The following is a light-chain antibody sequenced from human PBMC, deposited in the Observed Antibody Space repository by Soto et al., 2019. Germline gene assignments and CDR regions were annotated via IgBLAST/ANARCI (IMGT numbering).Light chain of an antibody. V-gene: IGKV1-39*01. CDR1: QDIATY. CDR3: QQSYNFPRT. J-gene: IGKJ1*01. Sequence: DIQMTQSPSSLSASVGNRVTITCQASQDIATYLNWYQQKPGQAPKLLIYSAYSLQSGVSPRFSGDGSGTDFTLTISSLQPEDFATYYCQQSYNFPRTFGQGTTV. CDR2: SAY.